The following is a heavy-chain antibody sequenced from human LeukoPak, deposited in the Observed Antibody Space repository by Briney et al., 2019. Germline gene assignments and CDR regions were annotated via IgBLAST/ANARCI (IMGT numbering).Heavy chain of an antibody. CDR3: ARDRVYGSGSSDY. D-gene: IGHD3-10*01. CDR1: GFIFTSHW. J-gene: IGHJ4*02. CDR2: ITGDRSGT. V-gene: IGHV3-74*01. Sequence: GASLRPSCTASGFIFTSHWMRWGRQVPGKVVLLVSGITGDRSGTNHADSVKGRFTISTDNAKNTLYLQMNSLRVEDTAVYYSARDRVYGSGSSDYWGQGTLVTVSS.